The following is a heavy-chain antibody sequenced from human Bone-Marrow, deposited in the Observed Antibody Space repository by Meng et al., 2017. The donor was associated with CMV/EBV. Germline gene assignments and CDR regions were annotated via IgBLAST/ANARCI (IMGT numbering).Heavy chain of an antibody. V-gene: IGHV3-30-3*01. CDR1: GFSFNRYP. J-gene: IGHJ4*02. CDR3: ARAGYYDSSGYHPPGH. D-gene: IGHD3-22*01. CDR2: TSADGNIE. Sequence: GESLKISCSTSGFSFNRYPMLWVRQAPGKGLEWVAITSADGNIEYYADSVKGRFTISRDNAKNTLYLEMNSLGVEDTAVFYCARAGYYDSSGYHPPGHWGQGTRVTGSS.